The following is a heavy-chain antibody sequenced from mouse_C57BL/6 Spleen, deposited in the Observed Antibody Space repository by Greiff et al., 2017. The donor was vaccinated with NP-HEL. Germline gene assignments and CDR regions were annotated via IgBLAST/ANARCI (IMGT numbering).Heavy chain of an antibody. CDR2: IYPSDSET. J-gene: IGHJ2*01. V-gene: IGHV1-61*01. Sequence: QVQLQQPGAELVRPGSSVKLSCKASGYTFTSYWMDWVKQRPGQGLEWIGNIYPSDSETHYNQKFKDKATLTVDKSSSTAYMQLSSLTSEDSAVSYCARGKRLFDDWGKGTTLTVSS. D-gene: IGHD1-2*01. CDR3: ARGKRLFDD. CDR1: GYTFTSYW.